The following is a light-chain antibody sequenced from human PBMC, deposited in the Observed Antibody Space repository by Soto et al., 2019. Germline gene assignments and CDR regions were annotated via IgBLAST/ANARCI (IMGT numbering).Light chain of an antibody. CDR3: QQYGSSPRT. V-gene: IGKV3-20*01. J-gene: IGKJ1*01. CDR2: GAS. CDR1: QSVSGTS. Sequence: PGERATLSCRASQSVSGTSLAWYQHKRGQAPRLLIHGASSRATGIPDRFSGSGSGTDFTLTISSLEPEDSAVYYCQQYGSSPRTFGQGTKVEV.